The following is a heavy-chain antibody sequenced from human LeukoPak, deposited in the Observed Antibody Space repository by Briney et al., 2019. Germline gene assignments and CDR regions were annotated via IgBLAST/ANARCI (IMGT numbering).Heavy chain of an antibody. CDR2: INPGGSVK. Sequence: GGSLRLSCAGSGFTFNSIWMSWVRQAPGKGLEWVANINPGGSVKYYVDSVRGRFTISRDDAKNSLYLQMNSLRAEDTAVYYCTRGESRGWLFDPWGQGTLVTVSS. J-gene: IGHJ5*02. CDR1: GFTFNSIW. V-gene: IGHV3-7*01. D-gene: IGHD6-19*01. CDR3: TRGESRGWLFDP.